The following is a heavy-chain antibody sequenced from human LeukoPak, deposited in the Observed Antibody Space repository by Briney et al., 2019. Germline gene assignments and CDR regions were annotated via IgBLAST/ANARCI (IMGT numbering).Heavy chain of an antibody. V-gene: IGHV3-21*01. CDR3: TRDRQVGSNIDAFDL. Sequence: GGSLRLSCAASGFTVNSNYMGWVRQAPGKGLEWVSSISSRSSYIYYADSVKGRFTISRDNAKNSVSLQMNSLRAEDTAVYYCTRDRQVGSNIDAFDLWGQGTMVTVSS. CDR1: GFTVNSNY. J-gene: IGHJ3*01. D-gene: IGHD1-26*01. CDR2: ISSRSSYI.